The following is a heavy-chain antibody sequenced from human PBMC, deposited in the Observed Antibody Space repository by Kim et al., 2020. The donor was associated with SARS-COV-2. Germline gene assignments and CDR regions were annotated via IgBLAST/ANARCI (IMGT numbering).Heavy chain of an antibody. J-gene: IGHJ3*02. CDR2: ISGSGTIT. Sequence: GGSLRLSCATSGFTLSIYSMNRVRQSPGKGLEWVSHISGSGTITKHADSVRGRFTISRDNAKNSLFLQMNGLRAEDTAVYYCVRENHWAFDIWGQGTVVTVSS. V-gene: IGHV3-48*04. CDR1: GFTLSIYS. CDR3: VRENHWAFDI.